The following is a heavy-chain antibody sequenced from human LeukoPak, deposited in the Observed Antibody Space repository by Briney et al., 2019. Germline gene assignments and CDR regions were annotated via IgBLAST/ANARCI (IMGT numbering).Heavy chain of an antibody. CDR3: ARGGSGWSRPFDY. Sequence: PSETLSLTCTVSGGSISSSSYYWGWIRQPPGKGLEWIGYIYYSGSTNYNPSLKSRVTISVDTSKNQFSLKLSSVTAADTAVYYCARGGSGWSRPFDYWGQGTLVTVSS. CDR1: GGSISSSSYY. V-gene: IGHV4-61*05. CDR2: IYYSGST. J-gene: IGHJ4*02. D-gene: IGHD6-19*01.